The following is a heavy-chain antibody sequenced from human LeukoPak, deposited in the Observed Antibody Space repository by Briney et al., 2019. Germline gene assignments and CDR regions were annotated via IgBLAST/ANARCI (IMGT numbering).Heavy chain of an antibody. CDR1: GFTFSGYW. V-gene: IGHV3-7*01. CDR2: IKQDGSEK. D-gene: IGHD3-22*01. Sequence: PGGSLRLSCAASGFTFSGYWMSWVRQAPGKGLEWVANIKQDGSEKYYVDSVKGRFTISRDNAKNSLYLQMNSLRVEDTAVYYCARDIDSTDYWGQGTLVTVSS. J-gene: IGHJ4*02. CDR3: ARDIDSTDY.